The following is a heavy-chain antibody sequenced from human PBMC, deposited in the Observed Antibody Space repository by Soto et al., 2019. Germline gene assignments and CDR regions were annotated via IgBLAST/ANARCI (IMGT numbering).Heavy chain of an antibody. CDR2: SCYSGIT. Sequence: QVQLQESGPRLVKPVQTLSLTCTVSGDSINSGEYYWSWIRQPPGRGLEWVGYSCYSGITDYNQSLKSRMTISKDTSKNQFSLRLDSVTAADTSVYLCARGSGVGVAGMDVWGQGSTVSVSS. D-gene: IGHD3-10*01. CDR3: ARGSGVGVAGMDV. CDR1: GDSINSGEYY. J-gene: IGHJ6*02. V-gene: IGHV4-30-4*01.